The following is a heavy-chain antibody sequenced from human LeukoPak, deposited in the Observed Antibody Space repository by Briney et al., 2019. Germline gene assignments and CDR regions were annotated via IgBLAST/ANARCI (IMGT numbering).Heavy chain of an antibody. V-gene: IGHV5-51*01. CDR3: ARGVDSGRPRDAFDI. CDR2: IYPGDSDT. J-gene: IGHJ3*02. CDR1: GYSFTTYW. D-gene: IGHD3-10*01. Sequence: GESLKISCKGSGYSFTTYWIAWVRQMPGKGLEWMGIIYPGDSDTRYSPSFQGQVTISADNSISTAYLQWSSLKASDTAIYYCARGVDSGRPRDAFDIWGQGTMVSVSS.